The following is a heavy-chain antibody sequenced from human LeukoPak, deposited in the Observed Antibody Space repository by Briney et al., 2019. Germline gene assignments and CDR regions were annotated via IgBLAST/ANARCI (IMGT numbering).Heavy chain of an antibody. Sequence: KSSETLSLTCTVSGGSISSSSYYWGWIRQPPGKGLEWIGSIFYSGNTYYNASLKSRVTISVDTSKNHFSLKLSSVTSADTAVYYCARRSSGEGLFDYWGQGTLVTVSS. CDR1: GGSISSSSYY. J-gene: IGHJ4*02. D-gene: IGHD3-22*01. CDR2: IFYSGNT. CDR3: ARRSSGEGLFDY. V-gene: IGHV4-39*02.